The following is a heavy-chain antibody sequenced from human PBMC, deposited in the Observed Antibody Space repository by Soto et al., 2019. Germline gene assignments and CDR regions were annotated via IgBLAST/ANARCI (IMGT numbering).Heavy chain of an antibody. CDR2: IYPGDSDT. Sequence: PGESLKISCEASGYGFANYWIGWVRQMPGKGLEWMGIIYPGDSDTRYGPSFQGHVTISVDKSTNTAYLQWSSLEASDTAIYYCARVPSHGWYQHFDYWGQGTLVTVSS. CDR1: GYGFANYW. V-gene: IGHV5-51*01. J-gene: IGHJ4*02. CDR3: ARVPSHGWYQHFDY. D-gene: IGHD6-19*01.